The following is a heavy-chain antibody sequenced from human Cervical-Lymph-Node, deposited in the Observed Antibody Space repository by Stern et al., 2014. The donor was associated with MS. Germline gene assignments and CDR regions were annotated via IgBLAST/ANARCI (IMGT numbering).Heavy chain of an antibody. CDR1: GFTFGDNP. CDR2: IRTKANGGTT. CDR3: ARDDSARPAYNY. D-gene: IGHD2-21*01. V-gene: IGHV3-49*05. Sequence: EVQLVESGGGLVKPGRSLTLSCTASGFTFGDNPMTWFRQAPGKGQEWVGFIRTKANGGTTEFAASVKCRFTILRDDSKSIAYLQMNSLKTEDTAVYYCARDDSARPAYNYWGQGTRVTVSS. J-gene: IGHJ4*02.